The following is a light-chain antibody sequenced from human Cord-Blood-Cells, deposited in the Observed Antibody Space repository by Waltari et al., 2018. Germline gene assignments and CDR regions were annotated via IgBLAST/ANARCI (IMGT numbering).Light chain of an antibody. V-gene: IGLV2-11*01. CDR3: CSYAGSYVV. CDR1: SSDVGGYNY. Sequence: QSALTQPRSVSGSPGQSVTISCTGTSSDVGGYNYVSWYQQHPGKAPKRMIYDVSKRPSGVPDRCSGSKSGNTASLTISGLEAEDEADYYCCSYAGSYVVFGGGTKLTVL. J-gene: IGLJ2*01. CDR2: DVS.